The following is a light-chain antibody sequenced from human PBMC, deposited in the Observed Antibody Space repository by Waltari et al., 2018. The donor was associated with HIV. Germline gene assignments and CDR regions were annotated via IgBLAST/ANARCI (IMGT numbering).Light chain of an antibody. CDR2: EDS. J-gene: IGLJ1*01. V-gene: IGLV2-23*01. CDR3: CSYAGSTSYV. CDR1: SSDVGTYNL. Sequence: QSALTQPASVSGSPGQSITISCTGPSSDVGTYNLVSWYQQHPGKAPKLIIYEDSKRPSGLSNRFSGSKSASTASLTISGLQAEDEADYFCCSYAGSTSYVFGTGTKVTVL.